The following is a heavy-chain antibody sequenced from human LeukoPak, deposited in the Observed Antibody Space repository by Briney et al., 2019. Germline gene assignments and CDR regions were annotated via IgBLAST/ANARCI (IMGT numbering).Heavy chain of an antibody. CDR2: IYYTGST. V-gene: IGHV4-59*01. CDR1: GGSINGYY. CDR3: ARLNWTPRGYFDL. Sequence: SETLSLTCTVSGGSINGYYWSWIRQPPGKGLEWIGYIYYTGSTNYSPSLNSRVTISLETSKNQFSLNLSSVTAADTAVYYCARLNWTPRGYFDLWGRGTLVTVSS. D-gene: IGHD1-1*01. J-gene: IGHJ2*01.